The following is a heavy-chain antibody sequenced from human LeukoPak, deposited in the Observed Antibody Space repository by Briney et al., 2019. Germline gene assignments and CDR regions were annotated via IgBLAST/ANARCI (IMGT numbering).Heavy chain of an antibody. V-gene: IGHV4-34*01. CDR3: ARERNSSSTKMVKYYYYYYMDV. J-gene: IGHJ6*03. CDR2: INHSGST. D-gene: IGHD6-13*01. Sequence: SETLSLTCAVYGGSFSGYYWSWIRQPPGKGLEWIGEINHSGSTNYNPSLKSRVTISVDTSKNQFSLKLSSVTAADTAVYYCARERNSSSTKMVKYYYYYYMDVWGKGTTVTVPS. CDR1: GGSFSGYY.